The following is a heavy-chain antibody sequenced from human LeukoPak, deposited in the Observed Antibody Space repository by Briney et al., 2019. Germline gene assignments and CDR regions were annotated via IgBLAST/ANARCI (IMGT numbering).Heavy chain of an antibody. CDR3: AARRGYSYGY. D-gene: IGHD5-18*01. J-gene: IGHJ4*02. CDR2: ISAYNGNT. CDR1: GYTFTSYG. Sequence: ASVKVSCKASGYTFTSYGISWVRQAPGQGLEWMGWISAYNGNTNYSQKFQGRVTITRDTSASTAYMELSSLRSEDTAVYYCAARRGYSYGYWGQGTLVTVSS. V-gene: IGHV1-18*01.